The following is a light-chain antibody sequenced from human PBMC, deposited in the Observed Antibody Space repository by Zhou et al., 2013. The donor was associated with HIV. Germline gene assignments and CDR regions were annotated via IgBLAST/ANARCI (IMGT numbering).Light chain of an antibody. CDR1: QSVSTNY. V-gene: IGKV3-20*01. Sequence: ETVLTQSPGTLSLSPGERATLSCRASQSVSTNYLAWYQQKPGQAPRLLIYGTSSTATGIPGRFRGSGSGTDFTLTISRLEPEDFAVYYCQQYGSSVLTFGGGTKVEIK. CDR2: GTS. CDR3: QQYGSSVLT. J-gene: IGKJ4*01.